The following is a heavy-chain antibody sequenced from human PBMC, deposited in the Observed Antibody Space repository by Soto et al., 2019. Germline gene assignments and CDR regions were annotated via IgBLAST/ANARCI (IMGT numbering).Heavy chain of an antibody. Sequence: PSETLSLTCTVSGGSISSGDYYWSWIRQPPGKGLEWIEYIYYSGSTYYNPSLKSRVTISVDTSKNQFSLKLSSVTAADTAVYYCARDRFQNTAMVLDYYGMDVWGQGTTVTVSS. V-gene: IGHV4-30-4*01. J-gene: IGHJ6*02. CDR2: IYYSGST. CDR3: ARDRFQNTAMVLDYYGMDV. D-gene: IGHD5-18*01. CDR1: GGSISSGDYY.